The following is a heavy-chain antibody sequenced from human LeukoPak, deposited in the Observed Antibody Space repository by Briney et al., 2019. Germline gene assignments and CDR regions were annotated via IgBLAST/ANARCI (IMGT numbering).Heavy chain of an antibody. D-gene: IGHD6-19*01. Sequence: GASVKVSCKASGYTFTSYDISWVRQATGQGLEWMGWMNPNSGNTGYAQKFQGRVTITRNTSISTAYMELSSLRSEDTAVYYCARMGPTAFRGWYRENWFDPWGQGTLVTVSS. J-gene: IGHJ5*02. CDR1: GYTFTSYD. CDR3: ARMGPTAFRGWYRENWFDP. V-gene: IGHV1-8*01. CDR2: MNPNSGNT.